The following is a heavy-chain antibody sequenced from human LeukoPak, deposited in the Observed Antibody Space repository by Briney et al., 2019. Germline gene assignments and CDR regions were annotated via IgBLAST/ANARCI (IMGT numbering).Heavy chain of an antibody. Sequence: ASVKVSCKASGYTFTGYYMHWVRQAPGQGLEWMGWINPNSGGTNYAQKFQGRVTMTRDTSISTAYMELSRLRSDDTAVYYCGRGAPGDPPPRTCDYWGQGTLVTVSS. V-gene: IGHV1-2*02. D-gene: IGHD1-26*01. CDR3: GRGAPGDPPPRTCDY. CDR2: INPNSGGT. CDR1: GYTFTGYY. J-gene: IGHJ4*02.